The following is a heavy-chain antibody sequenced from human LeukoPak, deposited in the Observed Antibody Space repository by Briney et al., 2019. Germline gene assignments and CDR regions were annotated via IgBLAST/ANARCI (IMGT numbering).Heavy chain of an antibody. CDR3: ARLEDTAMVFDY. CDR2: TYYSGST. J-gene: IGHJ4*02. D-gene: IGHD5-18*01. Sequence: SETLSLTCTVSGGSINSYYWSWIRQPPGKGLEWIGYTYYSGSTNYNPSLKSRVTISVDTSKNQFSLKLSSVTAADTAVYYCARLEDTAMVFDYWGQGTLVTVSS. CDR1: GGSINSYY. V-gene: IGHV4-59*01.